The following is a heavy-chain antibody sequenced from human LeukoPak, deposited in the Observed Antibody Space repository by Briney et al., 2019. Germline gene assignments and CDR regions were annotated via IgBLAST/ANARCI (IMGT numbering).Heavy chain of an antibody. J-gene: IGHJ6*02. CDR2: IYSGGST. CDR1: GLTVSSNY. CDR3: ARGPNSSSTYYYYGMDV. Sequence: GGSLGLSCAASGLTVSSNYMSWVRQAPGKGLEWVSVIYSGGSTYYADSVKGRFTISRDNSKNTLYLQMNSLRAEDTAVYYCARGPNSSSTYYYYGMDVWGQGTTVTVSS. V-gene: IGHV3-53*01. D-gene: IGHD6-13*01.